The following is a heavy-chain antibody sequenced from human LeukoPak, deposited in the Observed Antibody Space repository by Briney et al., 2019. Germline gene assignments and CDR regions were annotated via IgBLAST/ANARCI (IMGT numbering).Heavy chain of an antibody. V-gene: IGHV3-33*01. CDR3: ARVQKAAGTRGLAADY. J-gene: IGHJ4*02. Sequence: GGSLRLSCAASGFTFSSYGMHWVRQAPGKGLERVAVIWYDGSNKYYADSVKGRFTISRDNSKNTLYLQMNSLRAEDTAVYYCARVQKAAGTRGLAADYWGQGTLVTVSS. D-gene: IGHD6-13*01. CDR2: IWYDGSNK. CDR1: GFTFSSYG.